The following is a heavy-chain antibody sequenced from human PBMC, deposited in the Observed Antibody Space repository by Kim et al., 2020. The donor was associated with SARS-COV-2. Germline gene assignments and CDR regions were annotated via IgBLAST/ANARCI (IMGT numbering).Heavy chain of an antibody. CDR3: ARVLPTVTNKIYYYYGMDV. CDR1: GFTFSSYW. J-gene: IGHJ6*02. Sequence: GGSLRLSCAASGFTFSSYWMHWVRQAPGKGLVWVSRINSDGSSTSYADSVKGRFTISRDNAKNTLYLQMNSLRAEDTAVYYCARVLPTVTNKIYYYYGMDVWGQGTTVTVSS. CDR2: INSDGSST. D-gene: IGHD4-4*01. V-gene: IGHV3-74*01.